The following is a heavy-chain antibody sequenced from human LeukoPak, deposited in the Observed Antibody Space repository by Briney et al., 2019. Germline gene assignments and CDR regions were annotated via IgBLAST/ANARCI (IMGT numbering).Heavy chain of an antibody. V-gene: IGHV3-23*01. CDR2: ISDSDGST. D-gene: IGHD3-10*01. Sequence: GGSLRLSCAASGFTFSTYAMSWVRQARGKGLEWVSSISDSDGSTYYADSVKGRFTISRDNSKNTVYLQMNSLRAEDTAVYYCAKVGGSSMARGVIHFDYWGQGTLVTVSS. J-gene: IGHJ4*02. CDR3: AKVGGSSMARGVIHFDY. CDR1: GFTFSTYA.